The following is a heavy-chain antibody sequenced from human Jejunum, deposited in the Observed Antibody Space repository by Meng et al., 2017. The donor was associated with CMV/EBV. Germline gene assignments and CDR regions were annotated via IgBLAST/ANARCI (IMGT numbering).Heavy chain of an antibody. CDR2: IRSKSDGGKT. Sequence: SFAASGSTGSKGWMNWVRQAPGKGQKWVGRIRSKSDGGKTDYAARVKGRFTISRDEGKNRFYLKMDSLKTEDTAVYYCATGETQYYKYWGQGTLVTVSS. CDR1: GSTGSKGW. CDR3: ATGETQYYKY. D-gene: IGHD2/OR15-2a*01. V-gene: IGHV3-15*07. J-gene: IGHJ4*01.